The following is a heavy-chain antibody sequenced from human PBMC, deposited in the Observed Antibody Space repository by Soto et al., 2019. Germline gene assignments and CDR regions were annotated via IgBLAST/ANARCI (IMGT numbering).Heavy chain of an antibody. J-gene: IGHJ6*02. Sequence: SETLSLTCAVYGGSFSGYYWSWIRQPPGKGLEWIGEINHSGSTNYNPSLKSRVTISVDTSKNQFSLKLSSVTAADTAVYHCASARYYGVDIWGQGTTVTVSS. D-gene: IGHD3-10*01. V-gene: IGHV4-34*01. CDR2: INHSGST. CDR3: ASARYYGVDI. CDR1: GGSFSGYY.